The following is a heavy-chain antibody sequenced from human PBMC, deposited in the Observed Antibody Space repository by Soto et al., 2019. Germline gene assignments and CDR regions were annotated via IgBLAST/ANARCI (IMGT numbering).Heavy chain of an antibody. V-gene: IGHV1-8*01. Sequence: ASVKVSCKASGYTFTSYDINWVRQATGQGLEWMGWMNPNSGNTGYAQKFQSRVTMTRNTSISTAYMELSSLRSEDTAVYYCARLEVFGVVPPDYYGMDVWGQGTTVTVSS. CDR2: MNPNSGNT. CDR3: ARLEVFGVVPPDYYGMDV. J-gene: IGHJ6*02. D-gene: IGHD3-3*01. CDR1: GYTFTSYD.